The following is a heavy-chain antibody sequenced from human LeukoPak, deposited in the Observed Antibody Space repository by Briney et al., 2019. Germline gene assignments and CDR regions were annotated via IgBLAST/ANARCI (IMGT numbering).Heavy chain of an antibody. V-gene: IGHV4-39*01. D-gene: IGHD3-16*01. CDR2: IYYSGST. CDR3: ARLNQGESLDY. Sequence: SETLSLTCTVSGGSISSSSYYWGWIRQPPGKGLEWIGSIYYSGSTYYNLSLKSRVTISVDTSKNQFSLKLSSVTAADTAVYYCARLNQGESLDYWGQGTLVTVSS. J-gene: IGHJ4*02. CDR1: GGSISSSSYY.